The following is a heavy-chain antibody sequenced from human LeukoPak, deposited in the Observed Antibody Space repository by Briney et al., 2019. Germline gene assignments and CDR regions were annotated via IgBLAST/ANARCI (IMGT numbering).Heavy chain of an antibody. CDR3: VRDTWEDRKYKGPLDY. Sequence: SQTLSLTCAISGDSVSSYSAAWNWIRQSPSRGLEWLGRTYYRSKWYYDYAASVKSRIMISPDTSKNQFSLQPNSVTPEDTAAYYCVRDTWEDRKYKGPLDYWGQGTLVTVSS. J-gene: IGHJ4*02. CDR2: TYYRSKWYY. V-gene: IGHV6-1*01. CDR1: GDSVSSYSAA. D-gene: IGHD1-1*01.